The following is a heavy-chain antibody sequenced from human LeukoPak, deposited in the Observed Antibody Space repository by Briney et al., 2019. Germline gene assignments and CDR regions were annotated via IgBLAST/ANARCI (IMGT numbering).Heavy chain of an antibody. Sequence: PGGSLRLSCAASGFTFSSYAMSWVRHAPGKGLEWVSAISDSGGSTYYADSVKGRFTISRDNSKNTLYLRMNSLRAEDRAVYYCAKDRGYDSSGLDYWGQGTLVTVSS. D-gene: IGHD3-22*01. CDR2: ISDSGGST. J-gene: IGHJ4*02. V-gene: IGHV3-23*01. CDR3: AKDRGYDSSGLDY. CDR1: GFTFSSYA.